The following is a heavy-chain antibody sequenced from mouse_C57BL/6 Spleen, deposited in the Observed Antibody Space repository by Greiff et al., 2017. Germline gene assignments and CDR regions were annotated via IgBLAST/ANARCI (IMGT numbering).Heavy chain of an antibody. CDR3: ARFPYYEYDGAMDD. V-gene: IGHV1-54*01. CDR2: INPGSGGT. J-gene: IGHJ4*01. Sequence: QVQLQQSGAELVRPGTSVKVSCKASGYAFTNYLIEWVKQRPGQGLEWIGVINPGSGGTNYNEKFKGKATLTADTSSSTAYMQLSSLTSEDSAVYFGARFPYYEYDGAMDDWGQGTSVTVSS. D-gene: IGHD2-4*01. CDR1: GYAFTNYL.